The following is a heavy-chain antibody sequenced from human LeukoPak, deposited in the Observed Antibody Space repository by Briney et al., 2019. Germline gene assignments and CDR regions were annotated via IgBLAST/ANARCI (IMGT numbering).Heavy chain of an antibody. V-gene: IGHV3-9*01. Sequence: GGSLRLSCAASGFTFSSYEMNWVRQAPGKGLEWVSGISWNSGSIGYADSVKGRFTISRDNAKNSLYLQMNSLRAEDTALYYCAKDDGIAVAGIGYWGQGTLVTVSS. D-gene: IGHD6-19*01. CDR3: AKDDGIAVAGIGY. J-gene: IGHJ4*02. CDR2: ISWNSGSI. CDR1: GFTFSSYE.